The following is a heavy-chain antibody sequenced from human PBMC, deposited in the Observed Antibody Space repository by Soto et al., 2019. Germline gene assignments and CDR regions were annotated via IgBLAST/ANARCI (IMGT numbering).Heavy chain of an antibody. D-gene: IGHD3-3*01. CDR3: ARGRRTIFGVVGAFDI. V-gene: IGHV1-2*04. Sequence: QVQLVQSGAEVKKPGASVKVSCKASGYTFTVYYMHWVRQAPGQGLEWMGWINPNSGGTNYAQKFQGWVTMTRDTSISTAYMELSRLRSDDTAVYYCARGRRTIFGVVGAFDIWGQGTMVTVSS. J-gene: IGHJ3*02. CDR2: INPNSGGT. CDR1: GYTFTVYY.